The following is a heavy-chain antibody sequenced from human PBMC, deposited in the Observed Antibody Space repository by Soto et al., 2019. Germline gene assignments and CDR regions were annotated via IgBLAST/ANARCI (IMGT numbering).Heavy chain of an antibody. J-gene: IGHJ4*02. V-gene: IGHV3-23*01. CDR3: ANGRETTSIFDY. Sequence: EVHLLESGGGLVQPGGSLRLSCVASGFTFSIDAMSWVRQAPGKGLEWVSLIRGSGDFTEYAGSVKGRFTISRDNSKNTVSLQMNSLRADDTAVYYCANGRETTSIFDYWGQGILVTVSS. CDR2: IRGSGDFT. D-gene: IGHD1-26*01. CDR1: GFTFSIDA.